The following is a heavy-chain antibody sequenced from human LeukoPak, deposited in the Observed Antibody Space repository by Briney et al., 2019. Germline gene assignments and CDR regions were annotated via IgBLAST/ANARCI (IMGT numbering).Heavy chain of an antibody. CDR3: AREGYYDSSGYLDY. D-gene: IGHD3-22*01. Sequence: SETLSPTCTVSGGSISSGGYYWSWIRQHPGKGLEWIGYIYYSGSTYYNPSLKSRVTISVDTSKNQFSLKLSSVTAADTAVYCCAREGYYDSSGYLDYWGQGTLVTVSS. CDR1: GGSISSGGYY. J-gene: IGHJ4*02. CDR2: IYYSGST. V-gene: IGHV4-31*03.